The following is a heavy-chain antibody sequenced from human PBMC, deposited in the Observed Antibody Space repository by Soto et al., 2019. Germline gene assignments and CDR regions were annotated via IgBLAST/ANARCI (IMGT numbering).Heavy chain of an antibody. J-gene: IGHJ4*02. D-gene: IGHD3-22*01. Sequence: HPGGYLRLSCAASGFTFKTYTMNWVRQAPGQGLEWVSAIIGSGTDTYYADSVKGRFTISRDNSKNTLYLLMLSLRAEDTAVYYCSKGISGHYDSFDYWGQGTLVTASS. CDR3: SKGISGHYDSFDY. V-gene: IGHV3-23*01. CDR2: IIGSGTDT. CDR1: GFTFKTYT.